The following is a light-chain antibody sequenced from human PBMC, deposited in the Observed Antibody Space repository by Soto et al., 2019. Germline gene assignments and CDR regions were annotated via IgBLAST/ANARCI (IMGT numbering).Light chain of an antibody. V-gene: IGKV1-27*01. Sequence: DIQMTQSPSSLSAFVGGRVTITCRASQGISNSLAWYQQKPGKGPKLLIYAASTLQSVVPSRFSGSGSGTDFTLTISSLHPDDVATYYCQKYNSAPLTFGPGTKVDI. CDR1: QGISNS. CDR3: QKYNSAPLT. J-gene: IGKJ3*01. CDR2: AAS.